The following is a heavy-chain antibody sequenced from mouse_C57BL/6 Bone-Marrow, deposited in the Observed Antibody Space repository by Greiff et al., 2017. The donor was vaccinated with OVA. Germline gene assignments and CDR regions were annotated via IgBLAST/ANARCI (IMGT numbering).Heavy chain of an antibody. V-gene: IGHV1-82*01. CDR3: ARCYGSSYELDY. CDR2: IYPGDGDT. D-gene: IGHD1-1*01. J-gene: IGHJ2*01. CDR1: GYAFSSSW. Sequence: VQLQQSGPELVKPGASVKISCKASGYAFSSSWMNWVKQRPGKGLEWIGRIYPGDGDTNYNGKFKGKATLTADKSSSTAYMQLNSLTSEDSAVYFCARCYGSSYELDYWGQGTTLTVSS.